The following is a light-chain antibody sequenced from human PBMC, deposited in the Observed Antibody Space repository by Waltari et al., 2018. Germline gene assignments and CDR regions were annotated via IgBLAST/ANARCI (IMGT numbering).Light chain of an antibody. CDR2: FDS. CDR3: LVWHSTTDHHGV. CDR1: NIGSKS. J-gene: IGLJ2*01. V-gene: IGLV3-21*04. Sequence: SYVVTQSPSVSVAPGETARITCGGDNIGSKSVHWYQQRPGQAPVLVISFDSDRPSGVPEGLSSSNSVNTATLTISWGEADDEADYYCLVWHSTTDHHGVFGGGTKLTVL.